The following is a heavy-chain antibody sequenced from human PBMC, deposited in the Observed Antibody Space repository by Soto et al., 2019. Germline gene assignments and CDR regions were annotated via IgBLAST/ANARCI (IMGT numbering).Heavy chain of an antibody. D-gene: IGHD3-22*01. CDR1: GGSFSGYY. CDR3: ARVIFTRGYYRFDP. CDR2: INHSGST. V-gene: IGHV4-34*01. J-gene: IGHJ5*02. Sequence: SETLSLTCAVYGGSFSGYYWSWIRQPPGKGLEWIGEINHSGSTNYNPSLKSRVTISVDTSKNQFSLKLSSVTAADTAVYYCARVIFTRGYYRFDPWGQGTLVTVSS.